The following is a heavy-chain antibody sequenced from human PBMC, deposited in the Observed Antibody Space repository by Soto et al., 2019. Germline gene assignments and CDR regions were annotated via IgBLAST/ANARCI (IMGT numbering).Heavy chain of an antibody. CDR1: GFTFDDYT. D-gene: IGHD4-4*01. CDR3: AKDIFDSNSGY. V-gene: IGHV3-43*01. J-gene: IGHJ4*02. Sequence: GESLTISCSASGFTFDDYTMHWVRQAPGKGLEWVSLISWDGGSTYYADSVKGRFTISRDNSKNSLYLQMNSLRTEDTALYYCAKDIFDSNSGYWGQGTLVTVSS. CDR2: ISWDGGST.